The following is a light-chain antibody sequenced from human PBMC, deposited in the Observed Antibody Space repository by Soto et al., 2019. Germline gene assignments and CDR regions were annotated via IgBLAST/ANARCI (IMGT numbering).Light chain of an antibody. J-gene: IGKJ4*01. V-gene: IGKV1-39*01. CDR1: ESISNY. Sequence: DIQMTQSPSSLSASVGDRVAITCRTSESISNYLNWYQQKPGKAPKLLIYAASSLQSGVPSRFSGSGSGTEFTLTISSLQPEDFATYYCQQSYSIPPLTFGGGTKVDIK. CDR3: QQSYSIPPLT. CDR2: AAS.